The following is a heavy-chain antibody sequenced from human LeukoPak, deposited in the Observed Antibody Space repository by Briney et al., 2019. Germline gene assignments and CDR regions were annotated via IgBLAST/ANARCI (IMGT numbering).Heavy chain of an antibody. CDR3: ARATGANCYWGSNF. CDR1: GFAFNTFA. CDR2: ICSDDGRT. Sequence: GGSLRLSCVASGFAFNTFAMTWVRQALGKGLEWVSSICSDDGRTYYADSVKGRFTISRDNAQNTLYLQMINLRAEDTALYYCARATGANCYWGSNFWGQGTLVTVSP. V-gene: IGHV3-23*01. D-gene: IGHD2-15*01. J-gene: IGHJ4*02.